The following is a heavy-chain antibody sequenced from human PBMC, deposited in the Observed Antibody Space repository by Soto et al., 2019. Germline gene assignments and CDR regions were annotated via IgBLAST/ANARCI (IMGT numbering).Heavy chain of an antibody. CDR1: GFTFSSYS. CDR2: ISSSSSYI. Sequence: GGSLRLSCAASGFTFSSYSMNWVRQAPGKGLEWVSSISSSSSYIYYADSVKGRFTISRDNAKNSLYLQMNSLRAEDTALYYCAKDRWVAAAGFDYWGQGTLVTVSS. V-gene: IGHV3-21*04. J-gene: IGHJ4*02. CDR3: AKDRWVAAAGFDY. D-gene: IGHD6-13*01.